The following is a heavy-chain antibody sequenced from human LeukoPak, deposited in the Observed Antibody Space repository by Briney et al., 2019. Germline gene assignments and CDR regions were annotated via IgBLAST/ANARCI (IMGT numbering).Heavy chain of an antibody. D-gene: IGHD4-17*01. J-gene: IGHJ6*03. Sequence: PGGSLRLSRAASGFTFSNYGIHWVRQAPGKGLEWVAFIRYDGSIKYYADSVKGRFTISRDNSKNTLYLQMNSLRAEDTAVYYCAKDSVKVTTVRRVPHYMDVWGKGTTVTISS. CDR1: GFTFSNYG. CDR2: IRYDGSIK. CDR3: AKDSVKVTTVRRVPHYMDV. V-gene: IGHV3-30*02.